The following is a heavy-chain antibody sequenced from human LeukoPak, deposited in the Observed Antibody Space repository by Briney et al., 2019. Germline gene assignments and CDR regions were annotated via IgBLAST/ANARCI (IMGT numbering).Heavy chain of an antibody. CDR1: GFTFDDYA. V-gene: IGHV3-9*01. D-gene: IGHD2-2*01. J-gene: IGHJ6*02. Sequence: PGGSLRLSYAASGFTFDDYAMHWVRQAPGKGLEWFSGISWNSGSIGYADSVKGRFTISRDNAKNSLYLQMNSLRAEDTALYYCAKDIGIVVVPAASRSDYYYGMDVWGQGTTVTVSS. CDR2: ISWNSGSI. CDR3: AKDIGIVVVPAASRSDYYYGMDV.